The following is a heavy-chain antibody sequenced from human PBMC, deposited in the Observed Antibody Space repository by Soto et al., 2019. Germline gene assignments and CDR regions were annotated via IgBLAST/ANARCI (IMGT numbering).Heavy chain of an antibody. D-gene: IGHD2-8*01. V-gene: IGHV3-15*01. CDR2: IKSKTDGGTT. J-gene: IGHJ3*02. CDR1: GFTFSNAW. CDR3: TTALYCTNGVCYHAFDI. Sequence: PGGSLRLSCAASGFTFSNAWMSWVRQDPGKGLEWVGRIKSKTDGGTTDYAAPVKGRFTISRDDSKNTLYLQMNSLKTEDTAVYYCTTALYCTNGVCYHAFDIWGQGTMVTVSS.